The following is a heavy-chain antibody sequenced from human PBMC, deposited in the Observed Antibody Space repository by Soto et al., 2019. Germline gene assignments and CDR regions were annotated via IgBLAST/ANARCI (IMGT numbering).Heavy chain of an antibody. CDR1: GFTLNTYS. V-gene: IGHV3-49*04. D-gene: IGHD2-21*01. CDR3: TRIPLLYYYGLDL. J-gene: IGHJ6*02. CDR2: IRSKTYGGTT. Sequence: GGSLRLSCEVSGFTLNTYSMNWVRQAPGKGLEWVGFIRSKTYGGTTEYAASVKGRFTISRDDSKSIAYLQMNSLKTEDTAVYYCTRIPLLYYYGLDLWGQGTTVTVSS.